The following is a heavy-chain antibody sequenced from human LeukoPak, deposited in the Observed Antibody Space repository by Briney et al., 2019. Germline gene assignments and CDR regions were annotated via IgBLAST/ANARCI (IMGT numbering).Heavy chain of an antibody. J-gene: IGHJ4*02. CDR2: VSYDGINK. Sequence: GGSLRLSCAASGFTFSNYAMHWVRQTPGKGLEWVAVVSYDGINKYYADSMRGRFTISRDNSNSTLYLQMNSLRPDDTALYYCARDYGRGEDYFDYWGQGTLITVSS. CDR3: ARDYGRGEDYFDY. V-gene: IGHV3-30*14. D-gene: IGHD3-10*01. CDR1: GFTFSNYA.